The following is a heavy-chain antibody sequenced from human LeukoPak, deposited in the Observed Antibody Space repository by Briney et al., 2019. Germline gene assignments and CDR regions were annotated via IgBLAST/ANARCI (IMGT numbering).Heavy chain of an antibody. CDR2: IWYDGSNK. V-gene: IGHV3-33*01. J-gene: IGHJ6*02. D-gene: IGHD6-13*01. CDR3: ARGALSSPLYYYYYGMDV. Sequence: PGGSLRLSCAASGFTFSSHGMHWVRQAPGKGLEWVAVIWYDGSNKYYADSVKGRFTISRDNSKNTLYLQMNSLRAEDTAVYYCARGALSSPLYYYYYGMDVWGQGTTVTVSS. CDR1: GFTFSSHG.